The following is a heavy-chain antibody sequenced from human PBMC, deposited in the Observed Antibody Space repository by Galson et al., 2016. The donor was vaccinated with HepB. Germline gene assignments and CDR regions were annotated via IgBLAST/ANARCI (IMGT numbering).Heavy chain of an antibody. D-gene: IGHD2-15*01. Sequence: QSGAEVKRPGESLKISCKGSGYNFTNHWIGWVRQMPGKGLEWMGIIYPGDLDTRYSPSFQGQVTISADKSISTAYLQWSSLKAPDTAIYFCARRLRLDAGWCFDLWGRGTLVTVSS. V-gene: IGHV5-51*03. CDR1: GYNFTNHW. CDR2: IYPGDLDT. CDR3: ARRLRLDAGWCFDL. J-gene: IGHJ2*01.